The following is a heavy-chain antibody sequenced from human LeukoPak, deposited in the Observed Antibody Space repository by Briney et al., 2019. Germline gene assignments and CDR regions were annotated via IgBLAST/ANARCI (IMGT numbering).Heavy chain of an antibody. CDR2: IYYSGTT. Sequence: SETLSLTCSVSGGSISSSGYYWNWIRQPPGKGLEWVGSIYYSGTTYYNSSLKSRVTISEDTSKNRFSLMLTSVTAADTAVCYCARQVSDYFYYYIDVWGEGTTVIVSS. CDR1: GGSISSSGYY. CDR3: ARQVSDYFYYYIDV. J-gene: IGHJ6*03. V-gene: IGHV4-39*01.